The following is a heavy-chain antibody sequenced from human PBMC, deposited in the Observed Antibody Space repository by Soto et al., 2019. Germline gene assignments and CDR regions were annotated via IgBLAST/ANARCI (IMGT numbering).Heavy chain of an antibody. Sequence: QVQLVESGGGVVQPGRSLRLSCAASGFTFRNYGMHWVRQAPGKGLEWVAVIWYDGSKIHYADSVKGRFTTSRDNSNNTLYLQMNSLSAEDTAVYYCARDPSLWFGRNYYFDFWGQGTLLTVSS. CDR3: ARDPSLWFGRNYYFDF. V-gene: IGHV3-33*01. CDR2: IWYDGSKI. CDR1: GFTFRNYG. J-gene: IGHJ4*02. D-gene: IGHD3-10*01.